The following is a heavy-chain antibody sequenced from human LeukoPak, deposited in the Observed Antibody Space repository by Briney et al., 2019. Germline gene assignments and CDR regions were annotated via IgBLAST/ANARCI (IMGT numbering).Heavy chain of an antibody. D-gene: IGHD1-26*01. CDR3: ARDRGGSYSAIDY. V-gene: IGHV3-48*04. CDR2: ISSSSSTI. J-gene: IGHJ4*02. CDR1: GFTFSSYS. Sequence: GGSLRLSCAASGFTFSSYSMNWVRQAPGKGLEWVSLISSSSSTIYYADSVKGRFTISRDNAKNSLYLQMNSLRAEDTAVYYCARDRGGSYSAIDYWGRGTLVTVSS.